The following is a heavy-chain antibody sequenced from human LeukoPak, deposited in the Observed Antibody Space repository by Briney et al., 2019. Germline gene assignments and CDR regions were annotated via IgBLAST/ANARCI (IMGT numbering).Heavy chain of an antibody. D-gene: IGHD3-16*02. V-gene: IGHV5-51*01. J-gene: IGHJ4*02. CDR2: IYPGDSDT. Sequence: GESLKISCKGSGYSFTTYWIVWVRQMPGKGLEWMGTIYPGDSDTRYSPSFQGQVTISADKSISTAYLQWSSLKASDTAMYYCARVSVWGSYRLDYWGQGTLVTVSS. CDR1: GYSFTTYW. CDR3: ARVSVWGSYRLDY.